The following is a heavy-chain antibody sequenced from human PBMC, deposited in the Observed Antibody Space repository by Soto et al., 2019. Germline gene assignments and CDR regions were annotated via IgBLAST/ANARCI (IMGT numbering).Heavy chain of an antibody. CDR1: GFTLSSYN. CDR2: ISGSSDTI. J-gene: IGHJ6*02. D-gene: IGHD6-13*01. V-gene: IGHV3-48*02. CDR3: ARDHGGSTWFVGIYYYFGVDV. Sequence: PGGSLRLSCAASGFTLSSYNMNWVRQAPGKGLEWVSYISGSSDTIYYADSVKGRFTISRDNAKNSLYLHMDSLRDEDTAVYYCARDHGGSTWFVGIYYYFGVDVWGQVTTVTV.